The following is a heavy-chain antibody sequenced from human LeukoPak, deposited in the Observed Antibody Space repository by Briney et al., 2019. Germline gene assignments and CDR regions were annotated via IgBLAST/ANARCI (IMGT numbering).Heavy chain of an antibody. D-gene: IGHD3-22*01. V-gene: IGHV4-4*07. CDR3: AREYYYEHYFDY. J-gene: IGHJ4*02. CDR1: GDSINNYY. Sequence: PSETLSLTCTVSGDSINNYYWSWIRQPAGKGLEWIGRIYTSGSTNYNPSLKSRVTISVDTSKNQFSLKLSSVTAADTAVYYCAREYYYEHYFDYWGQGTLVTVSS. CDR2: IYTSGST.